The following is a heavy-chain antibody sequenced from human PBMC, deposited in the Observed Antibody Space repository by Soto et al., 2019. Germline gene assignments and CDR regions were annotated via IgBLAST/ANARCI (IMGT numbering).Heavy chain of an antibody. J-gene: IGHJ4*02. CDR1: GFTFDGYA. Sequence: EVQLVESGGVVVQPGGSLRLSCAASGFTFDGYAMHWVRQAPGKGLEWVSVISWGGGNTYYADSVKGRFTISRDNSKNSLFLQMNGLRTEDTALYCCANDIVSYFDCDDSSYLDYWGQGTLVTVSS. V-gene: IGHV3-43*01. D-gene: IGHD3-22*01. CDR3: ANDIVSYFDCDDSSYLDY. CDR2: ISWGGGNT.